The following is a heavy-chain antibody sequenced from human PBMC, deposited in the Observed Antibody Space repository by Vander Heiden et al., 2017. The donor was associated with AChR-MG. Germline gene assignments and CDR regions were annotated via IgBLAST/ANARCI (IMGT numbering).Heavy chain of an antibody. CDR2: LTPSDGNT. J-gene: IGHJ4*02. V-gene: IGHV1-45*02. CDR3: ARSSLDSNDWTYFDS. Sequence: MQLVQSGAEVQTPGSSVTMSCKASEWTFPFRYLPWVRLVSGPGLEWIACLTPSDGNTGYARRFHDRFIITRDGTLTMYMELSSLRSEDTAVYYCARSSLDSNDWTYFDSWGQGTLVTVSS. CDR1: EWTFPFRY. D-gene: IGHD3-9*01.